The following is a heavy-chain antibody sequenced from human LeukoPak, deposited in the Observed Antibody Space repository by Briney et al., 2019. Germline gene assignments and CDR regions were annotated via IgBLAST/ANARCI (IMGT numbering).Heavy chain of an antibody. D-gene: IGHD6-13*01. CDR3: ARQGGSSRQNYYYYMDV. CDR1: GGSISSYY. J-gene: IGHJ6*03. Sequence: SETLSLTCTVSGGSISSYYWSWIRQPPGKGLEWIGYIYTSGSTNYNPSLKSRVTISVDASKNQFSLKLSSVTAADTAVYYCARQGGSSRQNYYYYMDVWGKGTTVTVSS. V-gene: IGHV4-4*09. CDR2: IYTSGST.